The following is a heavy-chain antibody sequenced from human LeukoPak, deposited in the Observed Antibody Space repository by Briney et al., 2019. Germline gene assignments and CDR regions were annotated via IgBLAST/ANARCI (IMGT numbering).Heavy chain of an antibody. CDR2: ISYDGSNK. CDR3: AKRRYSSSSWDYFDY. J-gene: IGHJ4*02. CDR1: GFTFSSYG. Sequence: GGSLRLSCAASGFTFSSYGMHWFRQAPGKGLEWGAVISYDGSNKYYADSVKGRFTISRDNSKNTLYLQMNSLRAEDTAVYYCAKRRYSSSSWDYFDYWGQGTLVTVSS. V-gene: IGHV3-30*18. D-gene: IGHD6-6*01.